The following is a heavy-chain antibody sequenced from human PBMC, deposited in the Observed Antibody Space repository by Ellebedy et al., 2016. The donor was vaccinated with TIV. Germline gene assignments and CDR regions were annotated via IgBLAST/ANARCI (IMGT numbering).Heavy chain of an antibody. CDR1: GYTFTSYA. Sequence: AASVKVSCKASGYTFTSYAMNWVRQAPGQGLDWMGIINPSGGSTTYAQILQGRVTMTRDTSTTTVYMELSSLRSEDTAVYYCARARSSSWLHTPDYWGQGTLVIVSS. CDR3: ARARSSSWLHTPDY. V-gene: IGHV1-46*04. D-gene: IGHD6-13*01. J-gene: IGHJ4*02. CDR2: INPSGGST.